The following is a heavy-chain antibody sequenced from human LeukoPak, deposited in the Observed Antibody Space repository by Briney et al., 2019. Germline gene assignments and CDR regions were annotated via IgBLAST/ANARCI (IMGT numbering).Heavy chain of an antibody. CDR2: IGASGEST. D-gene: IGHD5-24*01. V-gene: IGHV3-23*01. J-gene: IGHJ3*01. Sequence: PGGSLRLSCAASGFTFSNAWMNWVRQAPGKGLEWVSLIGASGESTYYADSVKGRFTISRDNSKNTLSLQMNSLRVEDTAMYFCAKDIQLSTWGLGTMVTVSS. CDR3: AKDIQLST. CDR1: GFTFSNAW.